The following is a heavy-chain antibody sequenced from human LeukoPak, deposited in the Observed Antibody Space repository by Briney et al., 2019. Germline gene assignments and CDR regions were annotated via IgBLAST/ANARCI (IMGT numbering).Heavy chain of an antibody. CDR2: ISGSGGRT. Sequence: GGSLRLSCAASGFTFRSYAMSSVRQAPGKGLEWVSAISGSGGRTYYADSAKGPFTISRDTSKNTLYMQMNSLRAEDTAVYYCAKDSGSYFNLFDYWGQGTLVTVSS. D-gene: IGHD1-26*01. CDR1: GFTFRSYA. CDR3: AKDSGSYFNLFDY. J-gene: IGHJ4*02. V-gene: IGHV3-23*01.